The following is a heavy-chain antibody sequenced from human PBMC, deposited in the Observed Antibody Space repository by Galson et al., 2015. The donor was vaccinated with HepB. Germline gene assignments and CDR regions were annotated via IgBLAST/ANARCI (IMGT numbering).Heavy chain of an antibody. CDR2: INHSGST. Sequence: SETLSLTCAVYGGSFSGYNWSWIRQPPGKGLEWIGEINHSGSTNYNPSLKSRVTISVDTSKNQFSLKLSSVTAADTAVYYCARVMQQLVRPFDYWGQGTLVTVSS. CDR1: GGSFSGYN. V-gene: IGHV4-34*01. J-gene: IGHJ4*02. D-gene: IGHD6-13*01. CDR3: ARVMQQLVRPFDY.